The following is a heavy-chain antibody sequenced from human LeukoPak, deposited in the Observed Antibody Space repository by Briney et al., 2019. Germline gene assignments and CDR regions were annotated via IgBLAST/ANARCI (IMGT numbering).Heavy chain of an antibody. V-gene: IGHV1-2*06. CDR1: GYTFTGYY. CDR3: ARGAWGDDYFDY. Sequence: GASVKVSCKASGYTFTGYYMHWVRQAPGQGLEWMGRINPNSGGTNYAQKFQGRVTMTRDTSISTAYMELSRLRSDDTAVSYCARGAWGDDYFDYWGQGTLVTVSS. CDR2: INPNSGGT. D-gene: IGHD7-27*01. J-gene: IGHJ4*02.